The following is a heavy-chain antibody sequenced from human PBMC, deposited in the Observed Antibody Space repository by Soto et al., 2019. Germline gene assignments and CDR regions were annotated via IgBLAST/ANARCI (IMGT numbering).Heavy chain of an antibody. CDR2: ISGSGGST. V-gene: IGHV3-23*01. CDR1: GCTLSRYA. CDR3: AKEPHRITFFVLVTSHYHYLMDF. Sequence: PGGSLRHSWAASGCTLSRYAMSGVRQAPGKGLEWVSAISGSGGSTYYADSVKGRFTISRDNSKNTLYLQMNSLRAEDTAVYYCAKEPHRITFFVLVTSHYHYLMDFSTQGSSVTGSS. J-gene: IGHJ6*01. D-gene: IGHD3-3*01.